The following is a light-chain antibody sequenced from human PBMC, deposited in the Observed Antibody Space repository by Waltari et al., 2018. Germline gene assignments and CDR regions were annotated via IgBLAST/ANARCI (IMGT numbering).Light chain of an antibody. CDR1: NSDVGTYNY. V-gene: IGLV2-14*01. Sequence: QSALPQPASVSGSPGHWITISCTGSNSDVGTYNYVSWYQQHPGKPPKLMIYDVSKRPSGVSDRFSGSKSGNTASLTISGLQAEDEADYYCSSYASSSTLVFGGGTKVTVL. J-gene: IGLJ3*02. CDR3: SSYASSSTLV. CDR2: DVS.